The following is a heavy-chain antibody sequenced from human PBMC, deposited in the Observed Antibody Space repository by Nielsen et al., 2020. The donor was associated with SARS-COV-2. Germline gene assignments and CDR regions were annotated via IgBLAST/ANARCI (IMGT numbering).Heavy chain of an antibody. CDR2: ISYDGTNE. Sequence: GESLKISCAASGFIFSNYDMHWVRQTPGKGLESMAIISYDGTNEHYADSVKGRFTVSRDNSKATLYLQMNSLQLEDTAVYYCARETLDHTSSFVDHWGQGTLVSVSS. CDR1: GFIFSNYD. D-gene: IGHD1-26*01. J-gene: IGHJ5*02. V-gene: IGHV3-30-3*01. CDR3: ARETLDHTSSFVDH.